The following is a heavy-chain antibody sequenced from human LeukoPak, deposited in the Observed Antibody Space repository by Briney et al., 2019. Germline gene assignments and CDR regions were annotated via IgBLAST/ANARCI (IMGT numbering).Heavy chain of an antibody. J-gene: IGHJ3*02. CDR3: ARGVIFGVVLDAFDI. CDR2: ISAYNGNT. Sequence: ASVKVSCKASGYTFTSYGISWVRQAPGQGLEWMGWISAYNGNTNYAQKLQGRVTMTTDTSTSTAYMELRSLRSDDTAVYYCARGVIFGVVLDAFDIWGQGQWSPSLQ. D-gene: IGHD3-3*01. V-gene: IGHV1-18*01. CDR1: GYTFTSYG.